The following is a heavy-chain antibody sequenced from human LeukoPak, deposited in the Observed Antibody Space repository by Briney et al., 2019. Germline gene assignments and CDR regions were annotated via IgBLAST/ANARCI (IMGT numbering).Heavy chain of an antibody. J-gene: IGHJ4*02. CDR1: GGSFSGYY. CDR3: ARVYYDSSGYYSQTPDY. Sequence: PSETLSLTCAVYGGSFSGYYWSWNRQPPGKGLEWIGEINHSGSTNYNPSLKSRVTISVDTSKNQFSLKLSSVTAADTAVYYCARVYYDSSGYYSQTPDYWGQGTLVTVSS. D-gene: IGHD3-22*01. CDR2: INHSGST. V-gene: IGHV4-34*01.